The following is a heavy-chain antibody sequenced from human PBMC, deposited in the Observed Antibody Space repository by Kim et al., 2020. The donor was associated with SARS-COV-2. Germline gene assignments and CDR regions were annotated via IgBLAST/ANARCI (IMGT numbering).Heavy chain of an antibody. V-gene: IGHV3-30*04. J-gene: IGHJ5*01. Sequence: GGSLRLSCAASGFTFSSYAMHWVRQAPGKGLEWVAVISYDGSNKYYADSVKGRFTISRDNSKNTLYLQMNSLRAEDTAVYYCARDENPSSWFDYWGQGTL. CDR2: ISYDGSNK. CDR1: GFTFSSYA. D-gene: IGHD6-13*01. CDR3: ARDENPSSWFDY.